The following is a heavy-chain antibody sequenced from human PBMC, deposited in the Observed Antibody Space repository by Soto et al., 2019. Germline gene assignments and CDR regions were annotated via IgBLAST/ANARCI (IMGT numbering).Heavy chain of an antibody. D-gene: IGHD3-3*01. Sequence: ASVKVSCKASGYTFTSYDINWVRQATGQGLEWMGWMNPNSGNTGYAQKFQGRVTMTRNTSISTAYMELSSLRSEDTAVYYCARAPDRYYDFWSGYYVFDYWGQGTLVTVSS. CDR1: GYTFTSYD. CDR2: MNPNSGNT. J-gene: IGHJ4*02. CDR3: ARAPDRYYDFWSGYYVFDY. V-gene: IGHV1-8*01.